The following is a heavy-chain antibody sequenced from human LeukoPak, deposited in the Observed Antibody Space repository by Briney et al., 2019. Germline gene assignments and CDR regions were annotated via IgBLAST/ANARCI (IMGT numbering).Heavy chain of an antibody. CDR3: AKGAPSSSSIFDF. CDR2: LSGSGGDT. J-gene: IGHJ4*02. V-gene: IGHV3-23*01. Sequence: TGGSLRLSCAASGFTFSSYGMHWVRQAPGKRLERVSALSGSGGDTFYADSVKGRFTISRDNSKNTLYLQLSSLRPGDTAVYYCAKGAPSSSSIFDFWGPGTLVTVSS. CDR1: GFTFSSYG. D-gene: IGHD6-6*01.